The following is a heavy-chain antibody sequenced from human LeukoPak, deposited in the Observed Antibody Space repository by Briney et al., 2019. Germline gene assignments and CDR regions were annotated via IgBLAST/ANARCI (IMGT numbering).Heavy chain of an antibody. D-gene: IGHD3-22*01. J-gene: IGHJ4*02. V-gene: IGHV3-30*04. CDR3: ARDFYKYYYDSSGYYDY. CDR2: ISYDGSNK. CDR1: GFTFSSYA. Sequence: GGSLRLSCAASGFTFSSYAMHWLRQAPGKGLEWVAVISYDGSNKYYADSVKGRFTISRDNSKNTLYLQMNSLRAEDTAVYYCARDFYKYYYDSSGYYDYWGQGTLVTVSS.